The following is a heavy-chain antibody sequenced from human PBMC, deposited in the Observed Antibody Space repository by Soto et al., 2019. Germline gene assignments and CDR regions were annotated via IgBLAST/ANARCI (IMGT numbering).Heavy chain of an antibody. V-gene: IGHV4-34*01. D-gene: IGHD6-6*01. CDR2: INHTGST. J-gene: IGHJ4*02. CDR1: GGSFSGYY. CDR3: ARGRSDY. Sequence: QVQLQQWGAGLLKPSETLSLTCAVYGGSFSGYYWSWIRQPPGKGLEWIGEINHTGSTNYNPSLKRRVTLSVDTSKNQFSLKLSSVTAADTAVYYCARGRSDYWGQGTLVTVSS.